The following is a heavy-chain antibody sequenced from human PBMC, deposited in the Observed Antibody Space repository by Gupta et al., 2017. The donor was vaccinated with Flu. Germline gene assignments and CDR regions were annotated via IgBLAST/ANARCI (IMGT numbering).Heavy chain of an antibody. Sequence: EVQLVESGGGLVQPGGSLRLSCAASGFTFSNYWMTWVRQAPGKGPEWVGNIKQDGSEKYFGESVKGRFTISRDNAKNSVFLQMNSLRAEDTAVYYCVRDFRFQSVYWGQGTLVTVSS. J-gene: IGHJ4*02. CDR3: VRDFRFQSVY. D-gene: IGHD3-10*01. CDR2: IKQDGSEK. CDR1: GFTFSNYW. V-gene: IGHV3-7*01.